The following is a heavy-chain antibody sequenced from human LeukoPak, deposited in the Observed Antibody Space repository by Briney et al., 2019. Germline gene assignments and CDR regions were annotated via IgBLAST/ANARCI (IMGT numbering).Heavy chain of an antibody. D-gene: IGHD1-26*01. Sequence: PGGSLRLSCAVSGFTFSSYEMDWVRQAPEKGLEWVSYISTSGSTIYYADSVKGRFTISRDNAKNSLYLQMNSLRAEDTAVYYCARERGSSRWDYFDYWGQGTLVTVSS. CDR2: ISTSGSTI. V-gene: IGHV3-48*03. J-gene: IGHJ4*02. CDR1: GFTFSSYE. CDR3: ARERGSSRWDYFDY.